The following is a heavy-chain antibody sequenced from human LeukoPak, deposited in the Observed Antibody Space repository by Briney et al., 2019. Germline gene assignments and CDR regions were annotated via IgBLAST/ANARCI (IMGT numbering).Heavy chain of an antibody. Sequence: ASVKVSCKVSGYTLTELSMHWVRQAPGKGLEWMGGFDPENGATVYAQKFQGRVTMTEDTSTDTAYMELSSLRSEDTAVYYCVTTSPDLARDAPDDNILTGFGIWGQGTMVTVSS. CDR2: FDPENGAT. D-gene: IGHD3-9*01. CDR1: GYTLTELS. V-gene: IGHV1-24*01. CDR3: VTTSPDLARDAPDDNILTGFGI. J-gene: IGHJ3*02.